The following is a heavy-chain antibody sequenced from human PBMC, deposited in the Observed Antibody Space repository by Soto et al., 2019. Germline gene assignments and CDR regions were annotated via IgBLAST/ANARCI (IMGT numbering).Heavy chain of an antibody. Sequence: LSLTCAVYGGSFSGYYWSWIRQPPGKGLEWIGEINHSGSTNYNPSLKSRVTISVDTSKNQFSLKLSSVTAADTAVYYCARGRDGNIVATITGDWFDPWGQGTLVTVSS. CDR3: ARGRDGNIVATITGDWFDP. D-gene: IGHD5-12*01. J-gene: IGHJ5*02. CDR1: GGSFSGYY. V-gene: IGHV4-34*01. CDR2: INHSGST.